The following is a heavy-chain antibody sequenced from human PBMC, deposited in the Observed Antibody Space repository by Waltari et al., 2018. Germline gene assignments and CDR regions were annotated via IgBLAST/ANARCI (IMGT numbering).Heavy chain of an antibody. D-gene: IGHD6-19*01. CDR3: ARLGTLEGSSGWYESY. CDR2: IYPGDSDT. V-gene: IGHV5-51*03. Sequence: EVQLVQSGAEVKKPGESLKISCKGSGYSFTSYWIGWVRQMPGKGLEWMGIIYPGDSDTRYSPSFQGQGTISADKSISTAYLQWSSLRSEDTAVYYCARLGTLEGSSGWYESYWGQGTLVTVSS. J-gene: IGHJ4*02. CDR1: GYSFTSYW.